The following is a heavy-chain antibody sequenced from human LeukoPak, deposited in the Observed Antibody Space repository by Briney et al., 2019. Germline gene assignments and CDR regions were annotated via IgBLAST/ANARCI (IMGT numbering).Heavy chain of an antibody. CDR2: IQNDGNNK. V-gene: IGHV3-30*02. J-gene: IGHJ4*02. D-gene: IGHD6-6*01. CDR3: ARDWGTSSLYLVN. Sequence: GGSLRLSCAASGFTFSSDGMHWVRQAPGKGLECVAFIQNDGNNKKYADSVKGRFTISRDNSRNTLFLQMNSLRAEDTAVYYCARDWGTSSLYLVNWGQGTLVTVSS. CDR1: GFTFSSDG.